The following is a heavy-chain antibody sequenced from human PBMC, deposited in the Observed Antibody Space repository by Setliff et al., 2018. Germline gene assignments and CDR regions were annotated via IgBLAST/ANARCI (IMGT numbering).Heavy chain of an antibody. D-gene: IGHD4-17*01. CDR3: ATEGRGVTTAH. Sequence: SVKVSCKASGVTFSTYAMNWVRQAPGQGLEWVGVIVPQARTTSYAQKFQGRVTITADESTTTGYMELSGLRSDDTAVYFCATEGRGVTTAHWGQGTLVTVSS. J-gene: IGHJ4*02. V-gene: IGHV1-69*13. CDR2: IVPQARTT. CDR1: GVTFSTYA.